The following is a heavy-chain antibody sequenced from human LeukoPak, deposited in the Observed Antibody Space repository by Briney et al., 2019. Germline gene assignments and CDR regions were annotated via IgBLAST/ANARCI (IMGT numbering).Heavy chain of an antibody. Sequence: SQTLSLTCTVSGGSISSGGYYWSWIRQPPGKGLEWIGYIYHSGSTYYNPSLKSRVTISVDTSKNQFSLKLSSVTAADTAVYYCARDSYGGNSGAFDIWGQGTMVTVSS. V-gene: IGHV4-30-2*01. CDR3: ARDSYGGNSGAFDI. CDR2: IYHSGST. CDR1: GGSISSGGYY. D-gene: IGHD4-23*01. J-gene: IGHJ3*02.